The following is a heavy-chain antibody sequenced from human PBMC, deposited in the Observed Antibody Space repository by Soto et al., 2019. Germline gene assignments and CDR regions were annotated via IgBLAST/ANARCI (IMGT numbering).Heavy chain of an antibody. Sequence: GGSLRLSCAASGFSVNNIYMSWIRQAPGKGLEWVSTISDGGKTFYADSVKGRFTLSRDNSKNTLYLQMNSLRAEDTAVYYCARAEVGATGFYYYYGMDVWGQGTTVTVS. D-gene: IGHD1-26*01. V-gene: IGHV3-53*01. CDR1: GFSVNNIY. J-gene: IGHJ6*02. CDR2: ISDGGKT. CDR3: ARAEVGATGFYYYYGMDV.